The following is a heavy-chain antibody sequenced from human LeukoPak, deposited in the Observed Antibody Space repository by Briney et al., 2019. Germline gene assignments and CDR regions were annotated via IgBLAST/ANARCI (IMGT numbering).Heavy chain of an antibody. CDR1: GYTFTSYD. CDR2: MSPNSGDT. CDR3: ARGLPNWGPDF. Sequence: GASVKVSCTASGYTFTSYDINWVRQATGQGLEWMGWMSPNSGDTGYAQKFQGRVTMTRNTSISTAYLGLSSLRSEDTAMYYCARGLPNWGPDFWGQGTLITVSS. D-gene: IGHD7-27*01. V-gene: IGHV1-8*01. J-gene: IGHJ4*02.